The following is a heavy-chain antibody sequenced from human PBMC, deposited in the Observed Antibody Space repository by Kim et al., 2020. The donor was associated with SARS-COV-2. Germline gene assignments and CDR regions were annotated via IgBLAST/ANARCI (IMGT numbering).Heavy chain of an antibody. CDR2: ISYDGNNK. V-gene: IGHV3-30*18. CDR3: AKDRQYCSSTRCYVGGYYYFDMDV. D-gene: IGHD2-2*01. J-gene: IGHJ6*02. CDR1: AFTFSSYG. Sequence: GGSLRLSCAASAFTFSSYGMHWVRQAPGKGLEWVAVISYDGNNKYYADSVKGRFTISRDNSKNTLYLQMNSLRAEDTAVYYCAKDRQYCSSTRCYVGGYYYFDMDVWGQGTTVTVSS.